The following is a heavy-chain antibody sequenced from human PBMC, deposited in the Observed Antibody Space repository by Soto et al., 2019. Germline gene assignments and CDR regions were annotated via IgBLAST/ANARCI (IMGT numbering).Heavy chain of an antibody. Sequence: PGESLKISCKGSGYTFTTYWIGWVRQVPGKGLEWMGIIYPGDSDTTYSPSFQGQVTISADKSISTAYLQWNSLKASDSAMYYCGRLDSSYYFDYWGQGTLVTVSS. CDR1: GYTFTTYW. V-gene: IGHV5-51*01. CDR2: IYPGDSDT. J-gene: IGHJ4*02. D-gene: IGHD3-22*01. CDR3: GRLDSSYYFDY.